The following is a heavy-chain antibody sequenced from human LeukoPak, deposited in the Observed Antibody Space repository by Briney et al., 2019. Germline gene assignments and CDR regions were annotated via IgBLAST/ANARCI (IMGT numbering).Heavy chain of an antibody. J-gene: IGHJ6*02. CDR3: ARDTAMVSYLYYYYYGMDV. CDR1: GYTFTGYY. D-gene: IGHD5-18*01. V-gene: IGHV1-2*02. CDR2: INPNSGGT. Sequence: ASVKVSCKASGYTFTGYYMHWVRQAPGQGLEWMGWINPNSGGTNYAQKFQGRVTMTRDTSISTAYMELSRLRSDDTAVYYCARDTAMVSYLYYYYYGMDVWGQGTTATVSS.